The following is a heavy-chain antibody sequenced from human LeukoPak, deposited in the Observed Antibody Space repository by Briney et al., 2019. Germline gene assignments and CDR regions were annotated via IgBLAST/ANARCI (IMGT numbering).Heavy chain of an antibody. Sequence: ASVKVSCKASGYTFTGYYMHWVRQAPGQGLEWMGWINPNSGGTNYAQKFQGRVTMTRDTSISTAYMELSRLRSDDTAVYYCARAPYDSRTRHATCFDYWGQGTLVTVSS. CDR2: INPNSGGT. D-gene: IGHD3-22*01. CDR3: ARAPYDSRTRHATCFDY. CDR1: GYTFTGYY. J-gene: IGHJ4*02. V-gene: IGHV1-2*02.